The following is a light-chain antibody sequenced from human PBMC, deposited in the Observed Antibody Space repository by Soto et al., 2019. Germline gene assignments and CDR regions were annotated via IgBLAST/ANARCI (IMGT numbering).Light chain of an antibody. CDR2: GNH. V-gene: IGLV1-40*01. CDR3: QSFDDSLSGYV. Sequence: QSLLTQPPSVSGAPGQRVTISCTGASSNIGAEYDVHWYQQFPGTAPKVLIYGNHIRPSGVPDRFSASTSGTSASLAISGLQAEDEADYYCQSFDDSLSGYVFGTGTKLTVL. CDR1: SSNIGAEYD. J-gene: IGLJ1*01.